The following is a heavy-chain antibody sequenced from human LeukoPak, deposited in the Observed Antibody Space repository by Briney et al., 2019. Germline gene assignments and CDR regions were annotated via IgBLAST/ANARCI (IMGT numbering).Heavy chain of an antibody. CDR3: ARDRNLYDFWSGYLISDY. CDR2: ISAYNGNT. D-gene: IGHD3-3*01. V-gene: IGHV1-18*01. CDR1: GYTFTSYG. Sequence: GASVKVSCKASGYTFTSYGISWVRQAPGQGLEWMGWISAYNGNTNYAQKLQGRVTMTTDTSTSTAYMELRSLRSDDTAVYYCARDRNLYDFWSGYLISDYWGQGTLATVSS. J-gene: IGHJ4*02.